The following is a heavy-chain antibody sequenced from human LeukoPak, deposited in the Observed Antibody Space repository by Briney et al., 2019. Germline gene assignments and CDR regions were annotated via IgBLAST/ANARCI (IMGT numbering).Heavy chain of an antibody. V-gene: IGHV4-30-2*01. Sequence: SETLSLTCTVSGGSISSGGDYWSWIRQPPGKAPELIGYIYQSGTTYYNPSLKSRVTISVDRSNNQFSLNLNSVTAADTAVYYCARHRKGGSTSPIRGYFQHWGQGTLVTVSS. CDR3: ARHRKGGSTSPIRGYFQH. CDR1: GGSISSGGDY. J-gene: IGHJ1*01. CDR2: IYQSGTT. D-gene: IGHD2-2*01.